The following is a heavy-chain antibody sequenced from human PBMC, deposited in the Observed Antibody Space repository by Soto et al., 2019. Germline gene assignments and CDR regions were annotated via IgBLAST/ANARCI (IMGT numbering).Heavy chain of an antibody. J-gene: IGHJ5*02. CDR3: AHRATMTIFGLIIDNGIWFDP. Sequence: QINLIESGPTLVKPTQTLTLTCTFSGVSLSTSGAAVGWVRQPPGRALEWLALIYWDGDKRYNASLGNRLTITKDKSMNQVVLTLTNVDPADTATYYCAHRATMTIFGLIIDNGIWFDPWGQGTRVIVSS. CDR2: IYWDGDK. D-gene: IGHD3-3*01. CDR1: GVSLSTSGAA. V-gene: IGHV2-5*02.